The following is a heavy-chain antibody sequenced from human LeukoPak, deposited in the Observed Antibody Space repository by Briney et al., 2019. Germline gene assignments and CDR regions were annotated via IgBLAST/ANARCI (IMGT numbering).Heavy chain of an antibody. CDR3: ARTPLWFGELLDYYYGMDV. V-gene: IGHV3-30*19. CDR2: ISYDGSNK. Sequence: GGSLRLSCAASGFTFSSYGMHWVRQAPGKGLEWVAVISYDGSNKYYADSVKGRFTISRDNSKNTLYLQMNSLRTEDTAIYYCARTPLWFGELLDYYYGMDVWGQGTTVTVSS. CDR1: GFTFSSYG. J-gene: IGHJ6*02. D-gene: IGHD3-10*01.